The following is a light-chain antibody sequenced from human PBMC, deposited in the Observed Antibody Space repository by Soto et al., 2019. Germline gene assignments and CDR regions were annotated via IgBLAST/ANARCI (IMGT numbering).Light chain of an antibody. CDR2: DNN. J-gene: IGLJ3*02. V-gene: IGLV1-51*01. CDR3: GTWDSILSGYWV. CDR1: RSNIRNKY. Sequence: QSVLTHPPSVAAARRQKVTISCSAIRSNIRNKYVSWYQQLPGTAHKLLIYDNNKRPSGIPDRCSGSKSGTSATLGITGLQTGDEADYYCGTWDSILSGYWVFVGGTKVTVL.